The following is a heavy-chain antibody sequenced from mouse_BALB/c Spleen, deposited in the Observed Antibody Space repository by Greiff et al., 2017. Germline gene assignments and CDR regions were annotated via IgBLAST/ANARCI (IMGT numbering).Heavy chain of an antibody. CDR3: TRGVGRMDY. CDR1: GYTFTSYW. D-gene: IGHD1-1*01. Sequence: LKQPGSELVRPGASVKLSCKASGYTFTSYWMHWVKQRHGQGLEWIGNIYPGSGSTNYDEKFKSKGTLTVDTSSSTAYMHLSSLTSEDSAVYYCTRGVGRMDYWGQGTSVTVSS. V-gene: IGHV1S22*01. J-gene: IGHJ4*01. CDR2: IYPGSGST.